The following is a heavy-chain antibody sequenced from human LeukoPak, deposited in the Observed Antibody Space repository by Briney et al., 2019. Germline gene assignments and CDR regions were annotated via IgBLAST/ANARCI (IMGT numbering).Heavy chain of an antibody. CDR1: GFSFSGFG. J-gene: IGHJ4*02. D-gene: IGHD2-15*01. Sequence: PGGSLRLSCAASGFSFSGFGMSWVRQAPGKGLEWVSGISGGPVSTSYADSVKGRFTISRDNSKNMLHMKMNSLRVEDTAVYYCAKSGRYCSGSSCYQEASLDYWGQGTLLTVSS. CDR3: AKSGRYCSGSSCYQEASLDY. CDR2: ISGGPVST. V-gene: IGHV3-23*01.